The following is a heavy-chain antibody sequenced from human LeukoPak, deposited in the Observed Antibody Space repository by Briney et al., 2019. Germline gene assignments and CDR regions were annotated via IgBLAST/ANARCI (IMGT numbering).Heavy chain of an antibody. Sequence: ASVKVSCKASGYTFTSYYMHWVRQAPGQGLEWMGIINPSGGSTSYAQKFQGRVTMTRDTSTSTVYMELSSLRSKDTAVYYCARGACSGGSCYSSRGPFDYWGQGTLVTVSS. D-gene: IGHD2-15*01. J-gene: IGHJ4*02. CDR2: INPSGGST. CDR3: ARGACSGGSCYSSRGPFDY. V-gene: IGHV1-46*01. CDR1: GYTFTSYY.